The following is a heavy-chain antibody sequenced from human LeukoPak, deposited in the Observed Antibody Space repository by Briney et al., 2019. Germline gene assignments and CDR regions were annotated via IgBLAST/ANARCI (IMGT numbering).Heavy chain of an antibody. V-gene: IGHV1-69*05. D-gene: IGHD3-9*01. CDR3: ARVYFDWVNYDY. Sequence: ASVKVSCKASGGTFSSYAISWVRQAPGQGLEWMGGIIPIFGTANYAQKFQGRVTITTDESTSTAYMELSSLRSEDTAVYYCARVYFDWVNYDYWGQGTLVTVSS. CDR2: IIPIFGTA. CDR1: GGTFSSYA. J-gene: IGHJ4*02.